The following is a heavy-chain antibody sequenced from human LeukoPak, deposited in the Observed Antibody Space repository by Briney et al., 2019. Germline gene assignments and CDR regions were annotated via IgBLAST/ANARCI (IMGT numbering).Heavy chain of an antibody. V-gene: IGHV3-9*01. CDR3: ARGKYDSSPFLQH. J-gene: IGHJ1*01. CDR2: ISWNSGSI. CDR1: GFTFDDYA. D-gene: IGHD3-22*01. Sequence: GRSLRLSCAASGFTFDDYAMHWVRQAPGKGLEWVSGISWNSGSIGYADSVKGRFTISRDNAKNSLYLQMNSLRVEDTAIYYCARGKYDSSPFLQHWGQGTLVTVSS.